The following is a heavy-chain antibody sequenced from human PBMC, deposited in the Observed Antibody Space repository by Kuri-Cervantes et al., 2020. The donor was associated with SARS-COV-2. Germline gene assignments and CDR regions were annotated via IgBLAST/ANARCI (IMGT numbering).Heavy chain of an antibody. CDR2: ISAGGDTV. CDR3: AKVILNSDSSTLGRFDF. CDR1: GFSFSGYA. V-gene: IGHV3-23*01. Sequence: GGSLRLSWAASGFSFSGYAMSWVRQAPGKGLERVSAISAGGDTVLYADSVRGRFTISRDNSKNTLYLQTNSLRAEDTAIYYRAKVILNSDSSTLGRFDFWGLGTLVTVSS. D-gene: IGHD6-13*01. J-gene: IGHJ4*02.